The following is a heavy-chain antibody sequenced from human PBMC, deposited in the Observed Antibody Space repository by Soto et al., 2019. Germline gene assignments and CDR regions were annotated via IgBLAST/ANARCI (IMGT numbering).Heavy chain of an antibody. CDR1: GYTFTGYY. Sequence: ASVKVSCKASGYTFTGYYMHWVRQAPGQGLEWMGWINPNSGGTNYARKFQGWVTMTRDTSISTAYMELSRLRSDDTAVYYCARDGGGAVPYYYYYYGMDVWGQGTTVTVSS. J-gene: IGHJ6*02. CDR2: INPNSGGT. D-gene: IGHD2-15*01. V-gene: IGHV1-2*04. CDR3: ARDGGGAVPYYYYYYGMDV.